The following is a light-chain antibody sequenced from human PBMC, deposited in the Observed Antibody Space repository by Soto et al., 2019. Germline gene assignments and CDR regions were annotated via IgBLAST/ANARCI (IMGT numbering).Light chain of an antibody. V-gene: IGKV3-11*01. CDR2: DAS. CDR1: QSVSIS. J-gene: IGKJ5*01. CDR3: QQRSNWPWT. Sequence: EIVLTQSPVTLSLSPGEIANLYFSASQSVSISAAWYQQKPGQPPRLLIYDASNRATGIPARFSGSGSGTDFTLTISSLEPEDFAFYYCQQRSNWPWTFGQGTRLEIK.